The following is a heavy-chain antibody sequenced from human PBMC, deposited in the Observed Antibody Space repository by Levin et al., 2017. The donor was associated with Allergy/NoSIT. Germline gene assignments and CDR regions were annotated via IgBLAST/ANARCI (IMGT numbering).Heavy chain of an antibody. CDR3: ARGMRGSNAFDM. CDR2: INIDGKNR. J-gene: IGHJ3*02. CDR1: GFTFTDYW. V-gene: IGHV3-74*01. D-gene: IGHD3-10*01. Sequence: GGSLRLSCAASGFTFTDYWMHWVRQAPGKGLVWISRINIDGKNRRYADSVKGRFTISRDNTKSTLYLQVNSLRADDTSVYFCARGMRGSNAFDMWGQGTLVTVSS.